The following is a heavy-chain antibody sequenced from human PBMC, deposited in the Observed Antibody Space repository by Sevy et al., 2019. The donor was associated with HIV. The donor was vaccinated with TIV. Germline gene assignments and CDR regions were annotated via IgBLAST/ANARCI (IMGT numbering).Heavy chain of an antibody. Sequence: SGPTLVKPTQTLTLTCTFSGFSLSTSGMCVSWIRQPPGKALEWLALFDWDDNKYYSTSLKTRLTISKDTSKNQVVLTMTNMDPVDTATYFCARILYGDDVGYFDYWGQGTLVTVSS. CDR1: GFSLSTSGMC. D-gene: IGHD4-17*01. J-gene: IGHJ4*02. V-gene: IGHV2-70*01. CDR3: ARILYGDDVGYFDY. CDR2: FDWDDNK.